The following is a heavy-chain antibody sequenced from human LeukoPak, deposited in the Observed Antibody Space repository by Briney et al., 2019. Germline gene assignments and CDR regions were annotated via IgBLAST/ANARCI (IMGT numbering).Heavy chain of an antibody. J-gene: IGHJ4*02. D-gene: IGHD3-10*01. V-gene: IGHV3-23*01. CDR2: ISGSGGTT. Sequence: GGSLRLSCAASGFTFSSYAMTWVRQAPGRGLEWVSGISGSGGTTYCADSVRGRFNISRDNSKNALYLQLNSLRAEDTAVYYCAKGRNYASGSYGDSWGQGTLVTVSS. CDR1: GFTFSSYA. CDR3: AKGRNYASGSYGDS.